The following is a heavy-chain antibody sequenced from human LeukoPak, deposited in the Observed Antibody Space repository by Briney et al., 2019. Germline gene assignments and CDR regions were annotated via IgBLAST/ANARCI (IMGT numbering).Heavy chain of an antibody. CDR1: GYSISSGYY. J-gene: IGHJ5*02. D-gene: IGHD2-2*02. V-gene: IGHV4-38-2*02. CDR3: ARSDIYCSSTSCYTEDPNWFDP. CDR2: IYTSGST. Sequence: SETLSLTCTVSGYSISSGYYWGWIRQPPGKGLEWIGYIYTSGSTNYNPSLKSRVTISVDTSKNQFSLKLSSVTAADTAVYYCARSDIYCSSTSCYTEDPNWFDPWGQGTLVTVSS.